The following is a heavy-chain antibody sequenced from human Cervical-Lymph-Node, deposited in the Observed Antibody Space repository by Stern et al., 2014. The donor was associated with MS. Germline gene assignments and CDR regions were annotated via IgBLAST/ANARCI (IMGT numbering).Heavy chain of an antibody. CDR1: GGTFSSYA. Sequence: QVKLVESGAEVKKPGSSVKVSCKASGGTFSSYALSWVRQAPGQGLEWMGGIIPIFGTANYAQKFQGRVTIPADESTSTAYMELSSLRSEDTAVYYCARDPRSYGVGLPLPYYYYGMDVWGQGTTVTVSS. V-gene: IGHV1-69*01. J-gene: IGHJ6*02. CDR3: ARDPRSYGVGLPLPYYYYGMDV. D-gene: IGHD3-3*01. CDR2: IIPIFGTA.